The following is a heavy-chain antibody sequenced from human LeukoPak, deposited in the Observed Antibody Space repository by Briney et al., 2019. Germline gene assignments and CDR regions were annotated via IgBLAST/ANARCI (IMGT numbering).Heavy chain of an antibody. Sequence: GGSLRLSCAASGFTFSSYALSWVRQAPGKGLEWVSAISGSGGSTYYADSVKGRFTISRDNSKNTLYLQMNSLRAEDTAVYYCAKDKDGFGELLDYWGQGTLVTVSS. CDR1: GFTFSSYA. J-gene: IGHJ4*02. CDR2: ISGSGGST. V-gene: IGHV3-23*01. D-gene: IGHD3-10*01. CDR3: AKDKDGFGELLDY.